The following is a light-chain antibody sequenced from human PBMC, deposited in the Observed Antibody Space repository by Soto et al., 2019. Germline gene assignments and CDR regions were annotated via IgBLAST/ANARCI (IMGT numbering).Light chain of an antibody. CDR2: DAS. Sequence: EIVLTQSPATLSLSPGERATLSCRASQSVSSYLAWYQQKPGQAPRLLIYDASNRATGIPARFSGSGSGTDFTLSISSREPEDFAVYYCQQRTNWSLTFGGGSMVDIK. J-gene: IGKJ4*01. CDR1: QSVSSY. V-gene: IGKV3-11*01. CDR3: QQRTNWSLT.